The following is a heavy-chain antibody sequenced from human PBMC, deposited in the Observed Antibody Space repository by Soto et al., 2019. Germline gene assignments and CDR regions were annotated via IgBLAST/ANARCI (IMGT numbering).Heavy chain of an antibody. J-gene: IGHJ2*01. V-gene: IGHV4-4*02. CDR2: IYHSGST. Sequence: QMQLQESGPGLVKPSGTLSLTCGVSGGSISSSKWWTWVRQPPGKGPEWIGEIYHSGSTNYNPSLTSRVTISLDKSNNQFSLTLTCVTAADTAVYYCASQDYSSSTDASFLVNGYFDLWGRGILVTVSS. CDR3: ASQDYSSSTDASFLVNGYFDL. D-gene: IGHD6-6*01. CDR1: GGSISSSKW.